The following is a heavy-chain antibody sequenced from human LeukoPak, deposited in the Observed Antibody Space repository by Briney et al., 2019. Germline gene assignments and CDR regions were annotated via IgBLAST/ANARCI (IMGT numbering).Heavy chain of an antibody. CDR2: IYPGDSDT. J-gene: IGHJ6*02. Sequence: GESLQISCKGSGYSFTSYWIGWVRQMPGKGLEWMGIIYPGDSDTRYSPSFQGQVTISADKSISTAYLQWSSLKASDTAMYYCARLIGVRGVIRNPYYYYGMDVWGQGTTVTVSS. CDR3: ARLIGVRGVIRNPYYYYGMDV. V-gene: IGHV5-51*01. D-gene: IGHD3-10*01. CDR1: GYSFTSYW.